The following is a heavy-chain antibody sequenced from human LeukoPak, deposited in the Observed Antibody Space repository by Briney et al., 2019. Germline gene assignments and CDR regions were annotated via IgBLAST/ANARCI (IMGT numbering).Heavy chain of an antibody. Sequence: SETLSLTCTVSGDSISSGDYYWSWIRQPAGKGLEWIGRIYTSGRTYYNPSLKSRVTMSVDTSTNQFSLTLSSVTAADTAVYFCAAGTYNGAWTPWGPGTLVTVSS. CDR3: AAGTYNGAWTP. V-gene: IGHV4-61*02. CDR2: IYTSGRT. CDR1: GDSISSGDYY. D-gene: IGHD1/OR15-1a*01. J-gene: IGHJ5*02.